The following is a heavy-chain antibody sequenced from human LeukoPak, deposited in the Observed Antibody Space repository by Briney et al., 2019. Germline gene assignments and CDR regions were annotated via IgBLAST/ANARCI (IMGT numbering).Heavy chain of an antibody. CDR2: INPHSGGT. Sequence: ASVKVSCKASGYTFTDYYILWLRQAPGQGLEWVGWINPHSGGTNFAQRFQGSVTMTRDTSISTVYMELTRLTSDDTAVYYCATVPCVISSCSPDNWFDPWGQGTLVTVSS. V-gene: IGHV1-2*02. J-gene: IGHJ5*02. CDR1: GYTFTDYY. CDR3: ATVPCVISSCSPDNWFDP. D-gene: IGHD2-2*01.